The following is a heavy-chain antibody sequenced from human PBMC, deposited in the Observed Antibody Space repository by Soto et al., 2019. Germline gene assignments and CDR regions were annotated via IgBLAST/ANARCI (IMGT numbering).Heavy chain of an antibody. Sequence: QVQLVQSGTEVKKPGASVKVSCKTSGYSFTKYGLHWVRQAPGQRLEWMGWINPGNGDTKYSQKFQGRVTITRDTSATTAYMELSSLRSEDSAVLYCARTDCSSNSCYNYYYYGMDVWGQGTTVTVSS. V-gene: IGHV1-3*01. CDR1: GYSFTKYG. D-gene: IGHD2-2*01. J-gene: IGHJ6*02. CDR2: INPGNGDT. CDR3: ARTDCSSNSCYNYYYYGMDV.